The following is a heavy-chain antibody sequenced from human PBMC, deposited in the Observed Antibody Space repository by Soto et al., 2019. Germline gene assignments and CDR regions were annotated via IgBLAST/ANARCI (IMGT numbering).Heavy chain of an antibody. CDR1: GNTVPNYA. Sequence: ASVKVSCKASGNTVPNYAIHWVRQAPGQRLEWMGWISGGNGNTYYAQQLQGRVTMTTDTSTSTAYIELRSLRSDDTAVYYCARDLSGNPGYWGQGTLVTVSS. CDR2: ISGGNGNT. CDR3: ARDLSGNPGY. J-gene: IGHJ4*02. D-gene: IGHD2-15*01. V-gene: IGHV1-18*01.